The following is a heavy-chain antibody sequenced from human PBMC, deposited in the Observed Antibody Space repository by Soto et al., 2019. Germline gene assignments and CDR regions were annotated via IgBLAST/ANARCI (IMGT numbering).Heavy chain of an antibody. V-gene: IGHV1-69*01. J-gene: IGHJ6*02. CDR2: VITIFGTA. Sequence: QVQLVQSGAEVKKPGSSVKVSCKASGGTFSSYAISWERQAPGQGLEWMGGVITIFGTANYAQKFRGRVTITADDSTSTAYMELSSLRSEDTAVYYCARDGYYGSGSYYNALQGGMDVWGQGTTVTVSS. CDR3: ARDGYYGSGSYYNALQGGMDV. D-gene: IGHD3-10*01. CDR1: GGTFSSYA.